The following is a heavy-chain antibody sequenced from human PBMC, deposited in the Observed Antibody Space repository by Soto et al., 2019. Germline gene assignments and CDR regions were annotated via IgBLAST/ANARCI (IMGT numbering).Heavy chain of an antibody. J-gene: IGHJ3*02. CDR3: ARAGQYAFDI. CDR2: ISSSSSTI. CDR1: GFTFNSYS. D-gene: IGHD4-4*01. V-gene: IGHV3-48*01. Sequence: EVQLVESGGGLVQPGGSLRLSCAASGFTFNSYSMNWVRQAPGKGLEWVSYISSSSSTIYYADSVKGRFTISRDNAKNSLYLQMNSLRAEDMAVYYCARAGQYAFDIWGQGTMVTVSS.